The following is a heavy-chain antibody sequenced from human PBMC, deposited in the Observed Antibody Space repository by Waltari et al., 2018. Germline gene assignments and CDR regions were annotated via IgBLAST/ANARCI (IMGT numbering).Heavy chain of an antibody. CDR1: GGSISSSSYY. CDR3: ARHPAMTIMLWYFDL. Sequence: QLQLQESGPGLVKPSETLSLTCPVSGGSISSSSYYWGWIRQPPGKGLEWIGSIYYSGSTYYNPALKSRVTISVDTSKNQFSLKLSSVTAADTAVYYCARHPAMTIMLWYFDLWGRGTLVTVSS. CDR2: IYYSGST. V-gene: IGHV4-39*01. J-gene: IGHJ2*01. D-gene: IGHD2-8*01.